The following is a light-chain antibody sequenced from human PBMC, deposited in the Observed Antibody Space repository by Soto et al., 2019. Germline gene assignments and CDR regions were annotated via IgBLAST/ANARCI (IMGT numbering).Light chain of an antibody. CDR1: QSVSSN. CDR3: QQRSNWVT. J-gene: IGKJ3*01. V-gene: IGKV3-11*01. Sequence: IVRTQSPATLSVSPGESVTISCRASQSVSSNLAWYQQKPGHAPRLLIFEASNRATGIPARLSGSGSGTDFTLTISSLEPEDFAVYYCQQRSNWVTFGPGTKVDIK. CDR2: EAS.